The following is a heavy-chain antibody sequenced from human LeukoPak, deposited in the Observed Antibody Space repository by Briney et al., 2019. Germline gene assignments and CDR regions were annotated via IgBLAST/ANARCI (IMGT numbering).Heavy chain of an antibody. J-gene: IGHJ3*02. CDR3: ARPPMVRGVIITGDDVFDI. D-gene: IGHD3-10*01. V-gene: IGHV3-33*01. CDR2: IWYDGSNK. Sequence: GRSLRLSCAASGFTFSGYGMHWVRQAPGKGLEWLAVIWYDGSNKYYADSVKGRFTISRDNSKNTLYLQMNSLKAEDTAVYYCARPPMVRGVIITGDDVFDIWGQGTMVTVSS. CDR1: GFTFSGYG.